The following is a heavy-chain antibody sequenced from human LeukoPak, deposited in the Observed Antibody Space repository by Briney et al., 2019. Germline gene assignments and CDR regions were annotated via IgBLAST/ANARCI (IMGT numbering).Heavy chain of an antibody. J-gene: IGHJ4*02. Sequence: GGSLRLSWAASGFTFSSYAMSWVRQAPGKGLEWVSGISGSGGSTYYADSVKGRFTISRDNSKNTRYLQMNSLRAEDTAVYYCEKDRSTVTTFPYYWGQGTLVTVSS. CDR1: GFTFSSYA. D-gene: IGHD4-17*01. CDR3: EKDRSTVTTFPYY. V-gene: IGHV3-23*01. CDR2: ISGSGGST.